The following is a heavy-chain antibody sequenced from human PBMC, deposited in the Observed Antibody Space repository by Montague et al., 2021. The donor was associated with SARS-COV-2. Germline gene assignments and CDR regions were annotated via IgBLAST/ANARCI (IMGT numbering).Heavy chain of an antibody. Sequence: SETRSLTCAVSRGSFSSYYWTRIRQSPGKGLEWIGEINQGGAPNYTPSLKSRVTISLDTSKKQISLKLNSVTVADTAVFFCARGRPVQGSFRHFDSISSGALDIWAQGSLVIVSS. V-gene: IGHV4-34*01. CDR2: INQGGAP. CDR3: ARGRPVQGSFRHFDSISSGALDI. CDR1: RGSFSSYY. D-gene: IGHD3-9*01. J-gene: IGHJ3*02.